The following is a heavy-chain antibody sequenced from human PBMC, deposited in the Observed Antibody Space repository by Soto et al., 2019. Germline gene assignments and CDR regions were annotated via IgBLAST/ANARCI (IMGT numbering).Heavy chain of an antibody. D-gene: IGHD3-22*01. J-gene: IGHJ4*02. CDR2: IYYSGST. V-gene: IGHV4-31*03. CDR3: ARDTSGYSQFDY. CDR1: GGSISRGGYY. Sequence: PSETLSLTCTVSGGSISRGGYYWSWIRQHPGKGLEWIGYIYYSGSTYYNPSFKSRVTISVDTSKNQFSLKLSSVTAADTAVYYCARDTSGYSQFDYWGQGDLVTVSS.